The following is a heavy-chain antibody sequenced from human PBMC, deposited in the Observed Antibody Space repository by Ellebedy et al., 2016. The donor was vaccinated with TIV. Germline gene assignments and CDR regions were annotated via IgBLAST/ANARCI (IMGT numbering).Heavy chain of an antibody. CDR1: GGSISSGGYY. V-gene: IGHV4-31*03. J-gene: IGHJ5*02. Sequence: SETLSLTCTVSGGSISSGGYYWSWIRQHPGKGLEWIGYIYYSGSTYYNPSLKSRVTISVDTSKNQFSLKLSSVTAADTAVYYCAGSTTVTTDWFDPWGQGTLVTVSS. D-gene: IGHD4-17*01. CDR2: IYYSGST. CDR3: AGSTTVTTDWFDP.